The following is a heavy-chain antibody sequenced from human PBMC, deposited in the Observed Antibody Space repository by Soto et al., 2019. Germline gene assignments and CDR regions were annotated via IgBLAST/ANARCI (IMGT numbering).Heavy chain of an antibody. CDR2: INAGNGNT. CDR3: ARIAVVAATRSPCFDP. V-gene: IGHV1-3*01. D-gene: IGHD2-15*01. CDR1: GYTFTSYA. J-gene: IGHJ5*02. Sequence: ASVKVSCKASGYTFTSYAMHWVRQAPGQRLEWMGWINAGNGNTKYSQKFQGRVTITRDTSASTAYMELSSLRSEDTAVYYCARIAVVAATRSPCFDPWGQGTLVTVSS.